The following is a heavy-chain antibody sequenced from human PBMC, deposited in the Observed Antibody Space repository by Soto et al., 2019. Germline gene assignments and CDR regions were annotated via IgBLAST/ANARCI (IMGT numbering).Heavy chain of an antibody. CDR1: GYTPTEFS. D-gene: IGHD6-19*01. CDR3: ARGGGSTGYSSGWYKDAFDI. Sequence: ASVKVSCKVSGYTPTEFSMHWVRQAPGKGLEWMGWISAYNGNTNYAQKLQGRVTMTTDTSTSTAYMELRSLRSDDTAVYYCARGGGSTGYSSGWYKDAFDIWGQGTMVTVSS. CDR2: ISAYNGNT. V-gene: IGHV1-18*01. J-gene: IGHJ3*02.